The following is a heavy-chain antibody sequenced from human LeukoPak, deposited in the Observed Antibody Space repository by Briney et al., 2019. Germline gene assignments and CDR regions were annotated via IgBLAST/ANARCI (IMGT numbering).Heavy chain of an antibody. V-gene: IGHV4-34*01. J-gene: IGHJ5*02. CDR2: INHSGST. Sequence: PSETLSLTCAVYGGSFSGYYWSWIRQPPGKGLEWIGEINHSGSTNYNPSLKSRVTISVDTSKNQFSLKLSSVTAADTGVYYCARHSLWFGESPWGQGTLVTVSS. D-gene: IGHD3-10*01. CDR1: GGSFSGYY. CDR3: ARHSLWFGESP.